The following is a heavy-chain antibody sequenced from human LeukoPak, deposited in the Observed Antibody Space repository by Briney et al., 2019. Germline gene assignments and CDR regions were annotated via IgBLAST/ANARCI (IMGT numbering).Heavy chain of an antibody. D-gene: IGHD3-22*01. CDR3: ARDGGTRLKYSFGYGDS. CDR2: LSSSGSTI. V-gene: IGHV3-48*03. CDR1: GFTFSSYE. Sequence: GGSLRLSCAASGFTFSSYEMNWVRQAPGKGLEWVSYLSSSGSTIYYADSVKGRFTISRDNAKNSLYLQMNSLRAEDTAVYYCARDGGTRLKYSFGYGDSWGQGTLVTVSS. J-gene: IGHJ4*02.